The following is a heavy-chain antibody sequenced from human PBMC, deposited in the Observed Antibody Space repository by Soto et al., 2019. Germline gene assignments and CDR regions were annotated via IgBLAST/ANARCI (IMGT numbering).Heavy chain of an antibody. CDR1: GFTFSDYY. Sequence: QVQLVESGGGLVKPGGSLRLSCAASGFTFSDYYMSWIRQAPGKGLEWVSYISSSSSYTNYADSVKGRFTISRDNAKNSLYLQMNSLRAEDTAVYYCASRGVTTPYGMDVWAKGPRSPSP. V-gene: IGHV3-11*05. D-gene: IGHD4-17*01. CDR3: ASRGVTTPYGMDV. CDR2: ISSSSSYT. J-gene: IGHJ6*02.